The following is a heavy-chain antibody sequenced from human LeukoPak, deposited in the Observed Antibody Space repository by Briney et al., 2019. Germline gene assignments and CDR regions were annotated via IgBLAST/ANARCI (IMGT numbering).Heavy chain of an antibody. Sequence: SETLSLTCTVSGGSISSYYWSWIRQPPGKGLEWIGEINHSGSTNYNPSLKSRVTISVDTSKNQFSLKLSSVTATDTAVYYCAREKIGYSGKGFDPWGQGTLVTVSS. J-gene: IGHJ5*02. CDR1: GGSISSYY. D-gene: IGHD5-12*01. CDR2: INHSGST. V-gene: IGHV4-34*01. CDR3: AREKIGYSGKGFDP.